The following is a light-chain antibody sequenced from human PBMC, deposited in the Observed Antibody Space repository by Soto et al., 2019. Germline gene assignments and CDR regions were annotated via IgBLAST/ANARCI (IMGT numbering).Light chain of an antibody. CDR2: GAS. V-gene: IGKV3-20*01. CDR3: QQYSASPRT. Sequence: EIVLTQFQGTLSLSPGESATLSCRTSESISSSYLAWYQQRPGQPPRLLIYGASKTATGIPDRFSGSGSGTDFTLSISRLEPEDFGMYYCQQYSASPRTFGQGTKLQIK. J-gene: IGKJ2*01. CDR1: ESISSSY.